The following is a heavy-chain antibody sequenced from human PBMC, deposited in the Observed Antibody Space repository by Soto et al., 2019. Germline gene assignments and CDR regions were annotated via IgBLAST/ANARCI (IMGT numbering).Heavy chain of an antibody. Sequence: GGSLRLSCEASGFSFSDYEMNWVREFPGEGLEWVAYIARDGDTSFSAASVEGRFVVSRDNAKTSLFLQMDRLTRDDTAVYFCARDTPPAELASWGQGSLFSVSS. CDR2: IARDGDTS. CDR1: GFSFSDYE. V-gene: IGHV3-48*03. D-gene: IGHD1-1*01. CDR3: ARDTPPAELAS. J-gene: IGHJ4*02.